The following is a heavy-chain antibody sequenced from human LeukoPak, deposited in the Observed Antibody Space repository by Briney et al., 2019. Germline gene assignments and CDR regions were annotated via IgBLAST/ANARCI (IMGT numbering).Heavy chain of an antibody. J-gene: IGHJ4*02. CDR2: ISTSSSTI. CDR3: ARRGGSDY. CDR1: GFTFSTYS. D-gene: IGHD3-16*01. V-gene: IGHV3-48*02. Sequence: GGSLRLPCAASGFTFSTYSMSWVRQAPGKGLEWISYISTSSSTIYYADSVKGRFTISRDNAKNSLFLQMNSLRDEDTAVYYCARRGGSDYWGQGTLVTVSS.